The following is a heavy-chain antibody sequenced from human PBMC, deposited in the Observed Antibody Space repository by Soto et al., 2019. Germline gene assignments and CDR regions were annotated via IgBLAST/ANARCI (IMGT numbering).Heavy chain of an antibody. CDR1: GGSINSYW. D-gene: IGHD3-10*01. Sequence: SATLSVTXSVSGGSINSYWWSWIRQPAGKGLEWIGRVYSSGTTDYNPSLNSRATMSVETSKNQFSLKLSSVTAADTAVYYCARDIGSYAYGEGYWGQGIQVTVSS. V-gene: IGHV4-4*07. CDR3: ARDIGSYAYGEGY. J-gene: IGHJ4*02. CDR2: VYSSGTT.